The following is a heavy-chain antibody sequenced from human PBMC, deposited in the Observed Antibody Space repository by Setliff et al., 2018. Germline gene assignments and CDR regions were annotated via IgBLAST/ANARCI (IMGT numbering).Heavy chain of an antibody. D-gene: IGHD3-16*02. V-gene: IGHV1-46*01. CDR3: ARDPLYRENLSRVFDF. J-gene: IGHJ3*01. Sequence: ASVKVSCKTSGYSFIRYYMYWVRQAPGQGLEWMGLINVSGGSASYEQKFQGRVTLTTDTSTTTAYMELRSLRSGDTAVHYCARDPLYRENLSRVFDFWGQGTMVTVSS. CDR2: INVSGGSA. CDR1: GYSFIRYY.